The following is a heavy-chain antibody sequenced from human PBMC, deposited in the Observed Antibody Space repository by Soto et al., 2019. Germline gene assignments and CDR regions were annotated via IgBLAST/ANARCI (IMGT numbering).Heavy chain of an antibody. CDR3: GKVADSGYYTVER. Sequence: GGSLRLSCAASGFTFSSYWMSWVRQAPGKGLEWVANIEQDGSEKFYVDSVKGRFTISRDNARNSLDLQMDSLRVEDTAVYYCGKVADSGYYTVERWGQGTLVTVSS. CDR1: GFTFSSYW. V-gene: IGHV3-7*01. J-gene: IGHJ4*02. D-gene: IGHD3-22*01. CDR2: IEQDGSEK.